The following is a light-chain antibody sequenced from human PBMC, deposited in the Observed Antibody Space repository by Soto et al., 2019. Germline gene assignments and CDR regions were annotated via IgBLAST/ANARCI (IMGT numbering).Light chain of an antibody. CDR2: EVS. Sequence: QSALTQPASVSGSPGQSITNSCTGTSSDVGGYKYVSWYQQHPGKAPKLMIYEVSNRPSGVSNRFSGSKSGNTASLTISGLQAEDEADYYCSSYTSSSTRVFGTGTKLTVL. CDR1: SSDVGGYKY. CDR3: SSYTSSSTRV. V-gene: IGLV2-14*01. J-gene: IGLJ1*01.